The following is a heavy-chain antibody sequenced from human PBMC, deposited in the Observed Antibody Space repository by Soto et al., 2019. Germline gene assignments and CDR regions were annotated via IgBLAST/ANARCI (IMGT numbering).Heavy chain of an antibody. J-gene: IGHJ6*02. D-gene: IGHD5-18*01. CDR3: ARHGIQVSHDV. V-gene: IGHV3-48*02. CDR2: ITTSSHTI. CDR1: VFPFSSYS. Sequence: PXESLRLSCAASVFPFSSYSMDWVRQAPGQGLEWIAYITTSSHTIYYADSVRGRFTISRDNAKNSLFLQMNSLRDEDTAVYYCARHGIQVSHDVWGQGTTVTVSS.